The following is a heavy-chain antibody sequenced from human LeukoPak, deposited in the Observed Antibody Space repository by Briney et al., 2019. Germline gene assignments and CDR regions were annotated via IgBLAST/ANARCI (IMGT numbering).Heavy chain of an antibody. J-gene: IGHJ4*02. CDR2: INTNTGNP. V-gene: IGHV7-4-1*02. CDR1: GYTFTSYA. D-gene: IGHD3-22*01. CDR3: AREGPPYDSSGYYLDY. Sequence: ASVRVSCKASGYTFTSYAMNWVRQAPGQWLEWMGWINTNTGNPTYAQGFTGRFVFSLDTSVSTAYLQISSLKAEDTAVYYCAREGPPYDSSGYYLDYWGQGTLVTVSS.